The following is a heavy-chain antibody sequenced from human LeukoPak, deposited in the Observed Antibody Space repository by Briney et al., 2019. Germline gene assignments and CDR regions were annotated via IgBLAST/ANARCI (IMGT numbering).Heavy chain of an antibody. D-gene: IGHD6-19*01. CDR1: GFTFSTFA. CDR3: AKDPAFHRGGWYVGYFDY. V-gene: IGHV3-23*01. CDR2: ISGSGDTT. Sequence: LSGGSLRLSCTASGFTFSTFAMGWVRQAPGKGLQWVSGISGSGDTTYYADSVKGRFTISRDNSKNTLYLQMNSLRAEDTAVYYCAKDPAFHRGGWYVGYFDYWGQGTLVTVSS. J-gene: IGHJ4*02.